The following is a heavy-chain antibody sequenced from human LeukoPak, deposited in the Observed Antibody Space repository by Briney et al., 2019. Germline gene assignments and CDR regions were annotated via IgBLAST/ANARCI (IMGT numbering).Heavy chain of an antibody. J-gene: IGHJ5*02. CDR3: ARDSGTTGEVKFDP. Sequence: PSETLSLTCIVSGGSISSYYWSWIRQPPGKGLEWIGRIYNGGIITYNPSLKSRVTMSIDTSNNQFSLRLRFVTAADTAVYYCARDSGTTGEVKFDPWGQGTLVTVSS. CDR2: IYNGGII. CDR1: GGSISSYY. D-gene: IGHD3-10*01. V-gene: IGHV4-4*07.